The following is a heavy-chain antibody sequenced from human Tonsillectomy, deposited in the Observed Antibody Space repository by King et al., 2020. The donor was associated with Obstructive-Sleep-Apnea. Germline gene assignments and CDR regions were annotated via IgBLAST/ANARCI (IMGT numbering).Heavy chain of an antibody. V-gene: IGHV1-46*01. Sequence: QLVQSGAEVKKPGASVKVSCKASGYTFSSYYIHWVRQAPGQGLEWMGLINPSSGRTMYAQKFQGRVTMASDTSTSTVYMALHSLRSDHTALYYCARRDGYNKTWFDPWGQGTLVTVSS. J-gene: IGHJ5*02. CDR1: GYTFSSYY. D-gene: IGHD5-24*01. CDR3: ARRDGYNKTWFDP. CDR2: INPSSGRT.